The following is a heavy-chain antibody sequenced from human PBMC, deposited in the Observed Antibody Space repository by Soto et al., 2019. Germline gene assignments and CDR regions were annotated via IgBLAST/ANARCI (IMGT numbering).Heavy chain of an antibody. CDR1: GGTFNKYA. D-gene: IGHD3-22*01. J-gene: IGHJ4*02. CDR3: ARGVHYDSSGYHYFY. V-gene: IGHV1-69*13. Sequence: AVKVSCKASGGTFNKYAISWVRHAPGQGLEWMGGIIPIFGTANYAQKFQGRVTITADESTSTAYMELRSLRSEDTAVYYCARGVHYDSSGYHYFYWGQGTLVTVSS. CDR2: IIPIFGTA.